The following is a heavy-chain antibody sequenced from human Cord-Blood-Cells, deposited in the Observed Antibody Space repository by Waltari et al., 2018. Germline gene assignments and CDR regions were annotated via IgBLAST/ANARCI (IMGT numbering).Heavy chain of an antibody. CDR3: ARDASYDILTGYYDY. CDR1: GGSISSHY. D-gene: IGHD3-9*01. V-gene: IGHV4-59*11. Sequence: QVQLQESGPGLVKPSETLSLTCTVSGGSISSHYWSWIRQPPGKGLEWIGYIHYSGRTNYNPSLKSRVTISVDTSKNQFSLKLSSVTAAYTAVYYCARDASYDILTGYYDYWGQGTLVTVSS. CDR2: IHYSGRT. J-gene: IGHJ4*02.